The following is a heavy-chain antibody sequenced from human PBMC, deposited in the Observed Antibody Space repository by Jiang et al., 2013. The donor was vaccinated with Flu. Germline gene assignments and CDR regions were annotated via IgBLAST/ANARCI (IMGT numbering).Heavy chain of an antibody. D-gene: IGHD2-15*01. CDR2: IYNRGTT. Sequence: GPGLVRPSQTLSLDCAVSGGSIGDANFYWSWIRQSPGKGLEWLGNIYNRGTTDYNPSLKGRLTLSRDTSKNQVSLRLMSVSPADTAVYYCARERAVSCSFRGCYGERDTWGPGTMVTVSS. V-gene: IGHV4-30-4*08. J-gene: IGHJ5*02. CDR3: ARERAVSCSFRGCYGERDT. CDR1: GGSIGDANFY.